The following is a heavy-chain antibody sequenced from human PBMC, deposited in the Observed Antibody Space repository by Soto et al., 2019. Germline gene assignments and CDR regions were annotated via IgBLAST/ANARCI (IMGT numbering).Heavy chain of an antibody. CDR2: IYHSGST. CDR1: GCSISSGGYS. D-gene: IGHD3-22*01. Sequence: SETLSLTCAFSGCSISSGGYSWSWIRQPPGKGLEWIGYIYHSGSTYYNPSLKSRVTISVDRSKNQFSLKLSSVTAADTAVYYCARMNYYDTSGYPFDYWGQGILVTVSS. CDR3: ARMNYYDTSGYPFDY. V-gene: IGHV4-30-2*01. J-gene: IGHJ4*02.